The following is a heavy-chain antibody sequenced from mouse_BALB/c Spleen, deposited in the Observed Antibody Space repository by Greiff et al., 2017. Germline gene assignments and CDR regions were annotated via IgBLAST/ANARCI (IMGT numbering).Heavy chain of an antibody. V-gene: IGHV10-1*02. CDR3: VRHGNWAFDY. J-gene: IGHJ2*01. Sequence: EVQRVESGGGLVQPKGSLKLSCAASGFTFNTYAMNWVRQAPGKGLEWVARIRSKSNNYATYYADSVKDRFTISRDDSQSMLYLQMNNLKTEDTAMYYCVRHGNWAFDYWGQGTTLTVSS. CDR1: GFTFNTYA. CDR2: IRSKSNNYAT. D-gene: IGHD4-1*01.